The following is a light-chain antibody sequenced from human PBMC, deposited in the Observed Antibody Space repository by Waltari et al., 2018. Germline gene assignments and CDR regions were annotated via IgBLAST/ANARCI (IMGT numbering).Light chain of an antibody. V-gene: IGLV8-61*01. J-gene: IGLJ3*02. CDR2: STD. CDR3: VLDMGNGFRV. CDR1: SGSVSSRHY. Sequence: QTVVTQEPSFSVSPGGTVTLTCGLDSGSVSSRHYPSWYQQRPCRAPPPLIDSTDTRSSGVPDRFSGSLLGNKAALTITGAQADDECDYYCVLDMGNGFRVFGGGTKVTVL.